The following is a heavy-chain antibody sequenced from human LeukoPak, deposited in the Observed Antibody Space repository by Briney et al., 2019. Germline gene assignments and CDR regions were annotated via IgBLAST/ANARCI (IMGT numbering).Heavy chain of an antibody. Sequence: SETLSLTCTVSGASISGYYWNWIRQPPGKGLEWIGYMSYSGSTNYNPSLRSRVTISVDTSKNQFSLKLSSVTAADTAVYYCAGIPGWSGYSFYMDVWGKGTTVTVSS. CDR3: AGIPGWSGYSFYMDV. J-gene: IGHJ6*03. V-gene: IGHV4-59*01. CDR2: MSYSGST. CDR1: GASISGYY. D-gene: IGHD3-3*01.